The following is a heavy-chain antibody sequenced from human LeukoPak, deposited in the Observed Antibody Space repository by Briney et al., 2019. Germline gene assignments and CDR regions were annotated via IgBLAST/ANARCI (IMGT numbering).Heavy chain of an antibody. Sequence: GGSLRLSCAASGFTFSSYSMNWVRQAPGKGLEWVSSISGSSSYIYYADSVKGRFTISRDNSKNTLYLQMNSLRAEDTAVYYCARGPLYSSSVYYFDYWGQGTLVTVSS. V-gene: IGHV3-21*04. D-gene: IGHD6-13*01. CDR2: ISGSSSYI. CDR3: ARGPLYSSSVYYFDY. J-gene: IGHJ4*02. CDR1: GFTFSSYS.